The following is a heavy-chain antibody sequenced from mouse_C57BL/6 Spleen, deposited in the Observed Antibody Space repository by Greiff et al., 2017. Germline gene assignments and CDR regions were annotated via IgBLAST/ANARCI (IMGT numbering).Heavy chain of an antibody. J-gene: IGHJ3*01. CDR1: GYTFTDYN. CDR3: ARSRGYYGSPFAY. V-gene: IGHV1-22*01. Sequence: VQLQQSGPELVQPGASVKMSCKASGYTFTDYNMHWVKQSHGKSLEWIGYINPNNGGTSYNQKFKGKATLTVNKSSSTAYMELRSLTSEESAVYYCARSRGYYGSPFAYRGQGALVTVSA. CDR2: INPNNGGT. D-gene: IGHD1-1*01.